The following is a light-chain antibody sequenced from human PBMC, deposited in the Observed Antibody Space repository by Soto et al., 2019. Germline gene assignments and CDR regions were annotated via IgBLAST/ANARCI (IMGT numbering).Light chain of an antibody. CDR3: QQYGNSPRT. CDR2: SAS. Sequence: DIQMTQSPSSLSASVGDRVTVTCRAGQSISRYLNWYQQRPGKAPKLLIYSASTLQTGVPSRFSGSGSGTDFTLTISRLEPEDFAVYYCQQYGNSPRTFGQGTKVDIK. V-gene: IGKV1-39*01. CDR1: QSISRY. J-gene: IGKJ1*01.